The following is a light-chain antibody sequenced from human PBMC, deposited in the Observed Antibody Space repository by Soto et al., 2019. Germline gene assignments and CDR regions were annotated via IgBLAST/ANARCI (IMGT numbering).Light chain of an antibody. CDR2: KAS. V-gene: IGKV1-5*03. CDR1: QSISSW. Sequence: DIQMTQSPSTLSASVGDRVTITCRASQSISSWLAWYQQKPGKAPKLLIYKASSLESGVPSRFSGSGSGTEFTLTIISLQPDDFATYYCQQYNSYPHTFGGGTKVEIK. CDR3: QQYNSYPHT. J-gene: IGKJ4*01.